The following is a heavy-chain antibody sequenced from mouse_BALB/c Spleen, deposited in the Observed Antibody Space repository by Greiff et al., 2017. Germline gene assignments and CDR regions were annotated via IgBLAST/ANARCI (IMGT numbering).Heavy chain of an antibody. D-gene: IGHD1-1*01. V-gene: IGHV1-55*01. CDR1: GYNFTSYW. Sequence: QVQLQQSGAELVKPGTSVKLSCKASGYNFTSYWINWVKLRPGQGLEWIGDIYPGSGSTNYNEKFKSKATLTVDTSSSTAYMQLSSLASEDSALYYCARTTVVAPFDYWGQGTTLTVSS. CDR3: ARTTVVAPFDY. CDR2: IYPGSGST. J-gene: IGHJ2*01.